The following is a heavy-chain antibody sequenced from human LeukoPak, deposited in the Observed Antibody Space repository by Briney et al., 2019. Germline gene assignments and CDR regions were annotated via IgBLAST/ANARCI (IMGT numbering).Heavy chain of an antibody. V-gene: IGHV3-23*01. CDR2: ISGSGGST. CDR1: GFTFSSYA. J-gene: IGHJ4*02. CDR3: ASQNCGGDCYEFDH. D-gene: IGHD2-21*02. Sequence: GGSLRLSCAASGFTFSSYAMSWVRQAPGKGLEWVSAISGSGGSTYYADSVKGRFTISRDNSKNTLYLQMNSLRAEDTAVYYCASQNCGGDCYEFDHWGQGTLVTVSS.